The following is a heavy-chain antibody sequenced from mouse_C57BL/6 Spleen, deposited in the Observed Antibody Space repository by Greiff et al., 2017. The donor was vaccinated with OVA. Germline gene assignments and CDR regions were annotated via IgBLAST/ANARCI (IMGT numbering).Heavy chain of an antibody. CDR1: GYTFTNYW. Sequence: QVQLQQSGAELVRPGTSVKMSCKASGYTFTNYWIGWAKQRPGHGLEWIGDIYPGGGYTNYNEKFKGKATLTADKSSSTAYMQFSSLTSEDSAIYYCARTHYGSSGYFDYWGQGNTLTVSS. J-gene: IGHJ2*01. D-gene: IGHD1-1*01. CDR2: IYPGGGYT. V-gene: IGHV1-63*01. CDR3: ARTHYGSSGYFDY.